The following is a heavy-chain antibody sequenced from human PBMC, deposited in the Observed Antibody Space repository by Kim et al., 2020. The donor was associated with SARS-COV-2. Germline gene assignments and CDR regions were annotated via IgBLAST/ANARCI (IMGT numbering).Heavy chain of an antibody. Sequence: GSGGRTYYADSVKGRFTISRDNSKNTLYLQMNSLRADDTAVYYCCSTFDYWGQGTLVTVSS. CDR2: GSGGRT. D-gene: IGHD2-15*01. J-gene: IGHJ4*02. CDR3: CSTFDY. V-gene: IGHV3-23*01.